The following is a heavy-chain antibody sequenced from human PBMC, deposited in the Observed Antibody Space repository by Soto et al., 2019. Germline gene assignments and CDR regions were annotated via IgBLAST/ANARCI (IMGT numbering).Heavy chain of an antibody. CDR2: ITSSGDFT. V-gene: IGHV3-23*01. D-gene: IGHD2-8*01. CDR1: GLAINTYG. J-gene: IGHJ2*01. CDR3: VSAKGISLYEWYFDL. Sequence: EVQLLESGGGLVQAGGSLRLSCAASGLAINTYGMFWVRQAPGRGLEWVSGITSSGDFTYYGDSVRGRFSISRDESKNALYLQMRNLRAEDTAVYHCVSAKGISLYEWYFDLWGRGTPVTVSS.